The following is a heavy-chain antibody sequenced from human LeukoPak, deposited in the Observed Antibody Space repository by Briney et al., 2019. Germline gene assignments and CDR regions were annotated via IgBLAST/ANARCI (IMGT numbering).Heavy chain of an antibody. Sequence: PGGSLRLSCAASGFSFRDYYMNWIRQAPGKGLEWVSSISSRGTSIYYADSVKGRFTISRDNAKSSLYLEMSSLRAEDTAVYYCARRADSAGYLSHWYFDLWGRGTLVTVSS. D-gene: IGHD3-22*01. V-gene: IGHV3-11*01. J-gene: IGHJ2*01. CDR1: GFSFRDYY. CDR3: ARRADSAGYLSHWYFDL. CDR2: ISSRGTSI.